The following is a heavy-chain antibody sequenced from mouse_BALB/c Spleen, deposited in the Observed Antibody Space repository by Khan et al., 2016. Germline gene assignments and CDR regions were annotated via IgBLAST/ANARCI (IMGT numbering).Heavy chain of an antibody. D-gene: IGHD4-1*01. V-gene: IGHV3-6*02. CDR3: TRDERTGTFAY. CDR1: GYSITSGYY. CDR2: ISYDGSN. Sequence: EVQLQESGPGLVKPSQSLSLTCSVTGYSITSGYYWNWIRQFPGNKLEWMGCISYDGSNTYNPSLRNRISITSDTSKNQLFLKLNSVTTEDTASYYCTRDERTGTFAYWGQGTLVTVSA. J-gene: IGHJ3*01.